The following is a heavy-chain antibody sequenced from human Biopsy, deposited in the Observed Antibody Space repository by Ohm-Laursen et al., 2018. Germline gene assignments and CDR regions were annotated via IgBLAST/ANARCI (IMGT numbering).Heavy chain of an antibody. V-gene: IGHV4-61*01. CDR1: GGSLTSGPEN. Sequence: SQTLSLTCTVSGGSLTSGPENWSWIRQSPGQGLEYIEFIYSGGNTNYNPSLKNRVTMSVDTSKNQFYLKLYSVTAADTAVYYCARGRRTSGWPYFDNWGQGALVIVSP. J-gene: IGHJ4*02. CDR2: IYSGGNT. CDR3: ARGRRTSGWPYFDN. D-gene: IGHD6-19*01.